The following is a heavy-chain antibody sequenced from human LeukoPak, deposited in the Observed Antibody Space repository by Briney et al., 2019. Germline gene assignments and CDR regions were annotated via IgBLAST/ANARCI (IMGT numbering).Heavy chain of an antibody. CDR1: GGSLSGYY. V-gene: IGHV4-34*01. J-gene: IGHJ6*02. CDR2: PNHSGST. D-gene: IGHD2-15*01. CDR3: MRVPYCSGGSCNYYYYYGMDV. Sequence: SETLSFTCAVYGGSLSGYYWSWIRQPPGKGLEWIGEPNHSGSTNYNPSLKSRVIISVATFKTPFSLKRSSVTAAAAVVYYCMRVPYCSGGSCNYYYYYGMDVWSQGTTVTVSS.